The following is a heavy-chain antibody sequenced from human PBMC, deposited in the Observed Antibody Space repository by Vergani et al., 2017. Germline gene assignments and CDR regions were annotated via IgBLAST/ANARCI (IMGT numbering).Heavy chain of an antibody. Sequence: QVQILQSGGGVVQPGGSLRLSCTLSGFTLNTYGIHCVRQAPGKGREWVSFIRYDGSSEYYGDSVKGRFTISRDKSQNTVNLQMNSLRADDTAVYYCTKGSRGYTGYFFDYWGQGTLAPVSS. D-gene: IGHD6-13*01. V-gene: IGHV3-30*02. CDR3: TKGSRGYTGYFFDY. J-gene: IGHJ4*02. CDR1: GFTLNTYG. CDR2: IRYDGSSE.